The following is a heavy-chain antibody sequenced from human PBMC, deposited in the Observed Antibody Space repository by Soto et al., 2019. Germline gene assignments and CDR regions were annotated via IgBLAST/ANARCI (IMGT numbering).Heavy chain of an antibody. CDR1: GFTFSGSA. CDR3: TRHAREAVGDY. D-gene: IGHD6-13*01. CDR2: IRSKANSYAT. J-gene: IGHJ4*02. Sequence: GGSLRLSCAASGFTFSGSAMHWVRQASGKGLEWVGRIRSKANSYATAYAASVKGRFTISRDDSKNTAYLQMNSLKTEDTAVYYCTRHAREAVGDYWGQGTLATVSS. V-gene: IGHV3-73*01.